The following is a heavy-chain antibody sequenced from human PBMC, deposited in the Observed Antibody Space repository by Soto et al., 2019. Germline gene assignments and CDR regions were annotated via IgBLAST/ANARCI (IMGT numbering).Heavy chain of an antibody. CDR3: ARVFGFGGMDV. J-gene: IGHJ6*02. Sequence: PSDTLSLTCAVSGGSISSSNWWSWVRQSPGKGLEWIGYIYYSGSTYYNPSLKSRVTISVDTSKNQFSLKLSSVTAADTAVYYCARVFGFGGMDVWGQGTTVTVSS. D-gene: IGHD3-10*01. V-gene: IGHV4-4*02. CDR1: GGSISSSNW. CDR2: IYYSGST.